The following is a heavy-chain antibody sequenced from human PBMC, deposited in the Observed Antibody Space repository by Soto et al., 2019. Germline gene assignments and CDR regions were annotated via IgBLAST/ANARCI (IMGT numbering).Heavy chain of an antibody. Sequence: ASVKVSCKASGGTFSSYTISWVRQAPGQGLEWMGRIIPILGIANYAQKFQGRVTITADKSTSTAYMELSSLRSEDTAVYYCAREYLDEGYCSGGSCYWVDYWGQGTLVTVSS. CDR2: IIPILGIA. J-gene: IGHJ4*02. CDR3: AREYLDEGYCSGGSCYWVDY. D-gene: IGHD2-15*01. CDR1: GGTFSSYT. V-gene: IGHV1-69*04.